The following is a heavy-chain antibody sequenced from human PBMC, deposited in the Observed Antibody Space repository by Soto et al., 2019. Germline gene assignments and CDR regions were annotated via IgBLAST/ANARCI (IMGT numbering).Heavy chain of an antibody. CDR1: GGSISSYY. D-gene: IGHD6-19*01. V-gene: IGHV4-59*08. CDR2: IYYSGST. CDR3: ARGYSSGWYGPEFLGYFDY. Sequence: SETLSLTCTVSGGSISSYYWSWIRQPPGKGLEWIGYIYYSGSTNYNPSLKSRVTISVDTSKNQFSLKLSSVTAADTAVYYCARGYSSGWYGPEFLGYFDYWGQGTLVTVSS. J-gene: IGHJ4*02.